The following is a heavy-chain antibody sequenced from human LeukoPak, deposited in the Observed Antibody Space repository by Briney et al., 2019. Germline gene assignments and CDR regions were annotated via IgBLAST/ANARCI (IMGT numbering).Heavy chain of an antibody. D-gene: IGHD5-24*01. Sequence: ASVKVSCKASGGTFSSYAISWVRQAPGQGLEWMGRIIPILGIANYAQKFQGRVTITADKSTSTAYMELSSLRSEDTAVYYCARDGGKLPFDPWGQGTLVTVSS. CDR1: GGTFSSYA. V-gene: IGHV1-69*04. J-gene: IGHJ5*02. CDR2: IIPILGIA. CDR3: ARDGGKLPFDP.